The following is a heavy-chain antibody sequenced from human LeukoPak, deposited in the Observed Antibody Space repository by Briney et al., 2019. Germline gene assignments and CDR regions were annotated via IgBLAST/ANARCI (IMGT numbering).Heavy chain of an antibody. J-gene: IGHJ3*02. V-gene: IGHV4-38-2*02. Sequence: SETLSLTCTVSGYSISSGYYWGWIRQPPGKGLEWIGSIYHSGSTYYNPSLNSRVTISVDTSKNQFSLKLSSVTAADTAVYYCATDYYDSSGYASSGAFDIWGQGTMVTVSS. CDR3: ATDYYDSSGYASSGAFDI. CDR1: GYSISSGYY. CDR2: IYHSGST. D-gene: IGHD3-22*01.